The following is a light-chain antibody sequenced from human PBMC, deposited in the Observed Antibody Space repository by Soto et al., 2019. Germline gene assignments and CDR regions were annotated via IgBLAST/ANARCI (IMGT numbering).Light chain of an antibody. CDR3: AAWDDSLNGPV. CDR2: SNN. V-gene: IGLV1-44*01. Sequence: QSVLTQPPSASGTPGQRVIISCSGSSSNIGSKTVSWYQRLPGTAPKLLMYSNNERPSGVPDRFSGSKSGTSASLAISGLQSEDEADYYCAAWDDSLNGPVFGGGTKLTVL. CDR1: SSNIGSKT. J-gene: IGLJ3*02.